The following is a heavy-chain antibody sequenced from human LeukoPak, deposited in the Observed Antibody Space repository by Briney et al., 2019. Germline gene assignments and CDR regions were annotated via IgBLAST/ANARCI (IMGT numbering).Heavy chain of an antibody. CDR1: GGSITNYY. D-gene: IGHD3-16*01. J-gene: IGHJ4*02. Sequence: SETLSLTCTVSGGSITNYYWSWIRQPPGKGLEWIGFSYYSGSTNYNPSLKSRVTISVDTSKNQFSLKLSSVTAADTAVYYCARDRTFGTDYWGQGTLVTVSS. CDR3: ARDRTFGTDY. CDR2: SYYSGST. V-gene: IGHV4-59*12.